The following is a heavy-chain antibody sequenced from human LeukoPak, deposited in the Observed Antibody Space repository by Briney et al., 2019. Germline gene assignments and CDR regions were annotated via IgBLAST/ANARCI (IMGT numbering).Heavy chain of an antibody. D-gene: IGHD1-26*01. J-gene: IGHJ5*02. CDR3: ARDGGASGLDP. V-gene: IGHV1-2*02. Sequence: ASVKVSCKASGYTFTGYYMHWVRQAPGQGLEWRGWINPNRGGTNYAQKFQGRVTMTRDTSISTAYMELSRLRSDDTAVYYCARDGGASGLDPWGQGTLVTVSS. CDR1: GYTFTGYY. CDR2: INPNRGGT.